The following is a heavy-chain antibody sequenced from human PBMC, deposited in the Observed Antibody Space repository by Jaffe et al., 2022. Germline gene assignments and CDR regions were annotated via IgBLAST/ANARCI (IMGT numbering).Heavy chain of an antibody. V-gene: IGHV4-39*01. D-gene: IGHD3-10*01. CDR3: ARHFSPGRGIAMVQGVITLYFDY. Sequence: QLQLQESGPGLVKPSETLSLTCTVSGGSISSSSYYWGWIRQPPGKGLEWIGSIYYSGSTYYNPSLKSRVTISVDTSKNQFSLKLSSVTAADTAVYYCARHFSPGRGIAMVQGVITLYFDYWGQGTLVTVSS. CDR2: IYYSGST. J-gene: IGHJ4*02. CDR1: GGSISSSSYY.